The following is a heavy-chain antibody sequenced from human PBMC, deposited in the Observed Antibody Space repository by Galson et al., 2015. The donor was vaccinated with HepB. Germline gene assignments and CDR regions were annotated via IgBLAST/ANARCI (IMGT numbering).Heavy chain of an antibody. J-gene: IGHJ5*02. CDR3: ARGRMVGSTEKNWFDP. CDR2: ISPDGSKQ. CDR1: AFTFSTYS. D-gene: IGHD1-26*01. Sequence: SLRLSCAASAFTFSTYSMHWVRQAPGKGLEWVAVISPDGSKQYYADSVKGRFTISRDNSKNTLSLQMTSLTSEDTAVYYCARGRMVGSTEKNWFDPWGQGTLVTVSS. V-gene: IGHV3-30*04.